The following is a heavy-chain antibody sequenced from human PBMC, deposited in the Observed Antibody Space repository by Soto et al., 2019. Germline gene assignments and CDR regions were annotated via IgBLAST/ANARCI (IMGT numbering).Heavy chain of an antibody. V-gene: IGHV3-23*01. CDR3: VKGPLYYFDKSGLPTGFDY. J-gene: IGHJ4*02. D-gene: IGHD3-22*01. CDR1: GFTFSSNA. CDR2: ISDSGHNT. Sequence: EVQLLESGGGLAQPGGSLRVSCAASGFTFSSNAMSWVRQAPGKGREWVSTISDSGHNTYYAESAKGRFTISRDNSKNTLFLQMNRLRAEDTAVYYCVKGPLYYFDKSGLPTGFDYWGQGTLVTVSS.